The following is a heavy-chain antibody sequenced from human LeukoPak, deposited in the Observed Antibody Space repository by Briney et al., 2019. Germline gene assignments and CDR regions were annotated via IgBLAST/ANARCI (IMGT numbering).Heavy chain of an antibody. CDR1: GGTFSSYA. D-gene: IGHD3-16*02. J-gene: IGHJ4*02. V-gene: IGHV1-69*06. CDR3: ARRGLGELSLYNFDY. CDR2: IIPIFGTA. Sequence: GASVKVSCKASGGTFSSYAISWVRQAPGQGLEWMGGIIPIFGTANYAQKFQGRVTITADKSTSTAYMELSSLRSEDTAVYYCARRGLGELSLYNFDYWGQGTLVTVSS.